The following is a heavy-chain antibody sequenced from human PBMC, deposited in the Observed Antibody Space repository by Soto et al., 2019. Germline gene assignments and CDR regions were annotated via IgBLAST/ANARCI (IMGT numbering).Heavy chain of an antibody. Sequence: PGGSLRLSCAASGFTFSSYAMSWVRQAPGKGLEWVSAISGSGGSTYYADSVKGRFTISRDNSKNTLYLQMNSLRAEDTAVYYCAKCILVTSYYYYYYMDVWGKGTTVTVSS. CDR3: AKCILVTSYYYYYYMDV. V-gene: IGHV3-23*01. J-gene: IGHJ6*03. D-gene: IGHD4-4*01. CDR1: GFTFSSYA. CDR2: ISGSGGST.